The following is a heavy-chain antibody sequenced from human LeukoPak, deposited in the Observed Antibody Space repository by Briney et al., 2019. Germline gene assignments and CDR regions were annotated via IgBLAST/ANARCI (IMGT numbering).Heavy chain of an antibody. CDR2: INHSGST. D-gene: IGHD3-10*01. CDR3: ARGDRITMVRGATRKYYFDY. CDR1: GGSFSGYY. J-gene: IGHJ4*02. Sequence: SETLSLTCAVYGGSFSGYYWSWIRQPPGKGLEWIGKINHSGSTDYNPSLKSRVTISVDTSKNQFSLKLSSVTAADTAVYYCARGDRITMVRGATRKYYFDYWGQGTLVTVSS. V-gene: IGHV4-34*01.